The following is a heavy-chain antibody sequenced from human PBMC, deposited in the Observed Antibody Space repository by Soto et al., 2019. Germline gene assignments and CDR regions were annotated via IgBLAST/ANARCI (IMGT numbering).Heavy chain of an antibody. D-gene: IGHD3-22*01. J-gene: IGHJ4*02. Sequence: PSETLSLTCAVPGDSISSGYYWGWIRQPPGKGLEWIGSIFHSGSTYYNPSLKSRVTISVETSMNHLFLRLSSVTAADTAGYYCAREDYYVSSGYYYVFDYWRQVTLVTVSS. CDR2: IFHSGST. CDR1: GDSISSGYY. CDR3: AREDYYVSSGYYYVFDY. V-gene: IGHV4-38-2*02.